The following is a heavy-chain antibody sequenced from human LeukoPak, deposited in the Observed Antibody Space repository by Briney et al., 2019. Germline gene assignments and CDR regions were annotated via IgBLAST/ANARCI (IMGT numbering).Heavy chain of an antibody. CDR1: GYTFTDYY. CDR3: AGDGALDF. Sequence: ASVKVSCKASGYTFTDYYMHWVRQAPGQGLEWMGWINPNSGGTKYAQKFQGRVTLTRDTSISTAYMELRGLRSDDTAAYYCAGDGALDFWGQGTLVTVSS. CDR2: INPNSGGT. V-gene: IGHV1-2*02. J-gene: IGHJ4*02. D-gene: IGHD3-16*01.